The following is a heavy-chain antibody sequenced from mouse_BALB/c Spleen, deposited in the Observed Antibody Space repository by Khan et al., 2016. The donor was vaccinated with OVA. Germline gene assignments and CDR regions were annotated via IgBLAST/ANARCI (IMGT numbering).Heavy chain of an antibody. D-gene: IGHD1-1*01. CDR2: IDPSKSET. V-gene: IGHV1S127*01. Sequence: QVQLQQSGPELVRPGASVKMSCKASGYTFTSFWIHWVKQRPGQGLEWIGMIDPSKSETRLNQKFKDKATLNVDKSTNTAYMQLSRVTSEDSAVYYCARVGYGSHFAYWGQGTLVTVSA. CDR3: ARVGYGSHFAY. J-gene: IGHJ3*01. CDR1: GYTFTSFW.